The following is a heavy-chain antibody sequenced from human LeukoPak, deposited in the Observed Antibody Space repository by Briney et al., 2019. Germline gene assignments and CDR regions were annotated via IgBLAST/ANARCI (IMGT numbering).Heavy chain of an antibody. D-gene: IGHD4-23*01. CDR1: GFSFSSYW. CDR2: INSDGSET. Sequence: GGSLRLSCAASGFSFSSYWMSWARQAPGKGLEWVANINSDGSETYYVDSVRGRFTISRDNAKKSLYLQMNSLRAEDTAVYYCVRATLRWTNDYWGQGTLVTVSS. V-gene: IGHV3-7*05. J-gene: IGHJ4*02. CDR3: VRATLRWTNDY.